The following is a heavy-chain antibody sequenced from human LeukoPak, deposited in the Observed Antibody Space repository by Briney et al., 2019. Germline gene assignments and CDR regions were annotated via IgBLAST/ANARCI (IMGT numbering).Heavy chain of an antibody. CDR2: ISYDGSNK. CDR3: ASWQLNWNMNFDY. Sequence: PGRSLRLSCAASGFTFSSYGMHWVRQAPGKGLEWVAVISYDGSNKYYADSVKGRFTISRDNSKNTLYLQMNSLRAEDTAVYYCASWQLNWNMNFDYWGQGTLVTVSS. D-gene: IGHD1-1*01. V-gene: IGHV3-30*03. J-gene: IGHJ4*02. CDR1: GFTFSSYG.